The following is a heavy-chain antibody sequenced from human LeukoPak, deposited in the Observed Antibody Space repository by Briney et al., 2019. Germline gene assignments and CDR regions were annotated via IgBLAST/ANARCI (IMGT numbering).Heavy chain of an antibody. Sequence: GASVKASCKASGGTFSSYAISWVRQAPGQGLEWMGRIIPIFGSANYAQKFQGRVTITTDESTSTAYMELSSLRSEDTAVYYCAREGSSVLYDLGAFDIWGQGTMVTVSS. V-gene: IGHV1-69*05. CDR2: IIPIFGSA. D-gene: IGHD6-19*01. J-gene: IGHJ3*02. CDR3: AREGSSVLYDLGAFDI. CDR1: GGTFSSYA.